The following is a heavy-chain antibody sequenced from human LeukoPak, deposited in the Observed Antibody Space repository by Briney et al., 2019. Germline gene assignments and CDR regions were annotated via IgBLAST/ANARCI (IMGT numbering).Heavy chain of an antibody. CDR1: GGSISSYY. Sequence: SETLSLTCTVSGGSISSYYWSWIRQPPGKGLEWIGYIYYSGSTNYNPSLKSRVTISVDTSKNQFSLKLSSVTAADTAVYYCAREVAVAVGPIDWGQGTLVTVSS. V-gene: IGHV4-59*01. D-gene: IGHD6-19*01. CDR3: AREVAVAVGPID. CDR2: IYYSGST. J-gene: IGHJ4*02.